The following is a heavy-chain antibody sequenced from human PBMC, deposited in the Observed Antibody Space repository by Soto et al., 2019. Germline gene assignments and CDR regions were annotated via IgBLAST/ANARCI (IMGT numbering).Heavy chain of an antibody. J-gene: IGHJ4*02. CDR3: AVWNYYDSSGYYYGY. D-gene: IGHD3-22*01. CDR2: ISGSGGST. V-gene: IGHV3-23*01. Sequence: PGGSLRLSRAASGFTFSSYAMSWVRQAPGKGLEWVSAISGSGGSTYYADSVKGRFTISRDNSKNTLYLQMNSLRAEDTAVYYCAVWNYYDSSGYYYGYWGQGTLVTVSS. CDR1: GFTFSSYA.